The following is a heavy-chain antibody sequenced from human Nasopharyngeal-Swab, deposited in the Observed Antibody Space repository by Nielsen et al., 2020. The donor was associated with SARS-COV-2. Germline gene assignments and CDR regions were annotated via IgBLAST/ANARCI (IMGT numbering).Heavy chain of an antibody. V-gene: IGHV3-48*03. CDR2: ISSSGSTI. Sequence: GESLKISCAASGFTFSSYEMNWVRQAPGKGLEWVSYISSSGSTIYYADSVKGRFTISRDNAKNSLYLQMNSLRAEDTAVYYCAREGENDSSGYCSDAFDIWGQGTRVTVSS. J-gene: IGHJ3*02. CDR1: GFTFSSYE. D-gene: IGHD3-22*01. CDR3: AREGENDSSGYCSDAFDI.